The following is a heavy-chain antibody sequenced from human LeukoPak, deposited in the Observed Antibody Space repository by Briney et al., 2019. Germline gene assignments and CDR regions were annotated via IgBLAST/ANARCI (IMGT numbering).Heavy chain of an antibody. Sequence: SETLSLTCTVSGGSISSYYWSWLRQPPGKGLEWNGYIYYSGSTNYNPSLKSQVTISVDTSKNQFSLKLSSVTAADTAVYYCARGLGFGANWFDPWGQGALVTVSS. D-gene: IGHD3-16*01. CDR3: ARGLGFGANWFDP. CDR2: IYYSGST. V-gene: IGHV4-59*01. J-gene: IGHJ5*02. CDR1: GGSISSYY.